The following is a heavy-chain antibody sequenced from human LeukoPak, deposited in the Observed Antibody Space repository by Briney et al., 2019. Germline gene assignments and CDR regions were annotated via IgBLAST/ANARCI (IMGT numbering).Heavy chain of an antibody. CDR2: INHSGST. J-gene: IGHJ5*02. CDR1: GGSFGGYY. V-gene: IGHV4-34*01. D-gene: IGHD2-2*01. Sequence: PSETLSLTCAVYGGSFGGYYWSWIRQPSGKGLEWIGEINHSGSTNYNPSLKSRVTISVDTSKNQFSLKLSSVTAADTAVYYCARGTRTFDPWGQGTLVTVSS. CDR3: ARGTRTFDP.